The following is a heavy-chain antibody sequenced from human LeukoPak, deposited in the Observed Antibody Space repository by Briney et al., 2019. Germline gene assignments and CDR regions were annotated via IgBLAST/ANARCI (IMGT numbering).Heavy chain of an antibody. CDR2: MYNSGST. D-gene: IGHD4-17*01. Sequence: PSETPSLTCTVSGGSISSSSYYWGWIRQPPGKGLEWIAYMYNSGSTNYNPSLKSRVTISIDTSKNQFSLKLSSQTAADTAIYYCARGIESYGDYGYWGQGILVTVSS. CDR1: GGSISSSSYY. CDR3: ARGIESYGDYGY. J-gene: IGHJ4*02. V-gene: IGHV4-61*05.